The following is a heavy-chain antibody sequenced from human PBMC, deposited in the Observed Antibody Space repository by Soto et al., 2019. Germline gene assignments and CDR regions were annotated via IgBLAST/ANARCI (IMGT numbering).Heavy chain of an antibody. J-gene: IGHJ4*02. CDR3: ARGEHSGSYYAFDD. CDR2: INPNSGGT. CDR1: GYTFTGYY. D-gene: IGHD1-26*01. V-gene: IGHV1-2*02. Sequence: ASVTVSCKSSGYTFTGYYMHWVRQAPGQGLEWMGWINPNSGGTNYAQKFQGRVTMTRDTSISTAYMELSSLRSEDTAVYYCARGEHSGSYYAFDDWCQGTRVTVSS.